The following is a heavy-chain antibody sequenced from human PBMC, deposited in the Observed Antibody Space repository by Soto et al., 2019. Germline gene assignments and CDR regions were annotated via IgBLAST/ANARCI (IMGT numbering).Heavy chain of an antibody. CDR3: ARGSKYYYDSSGYYSYYGMDV. CDR1: GYTFTRYG. V-gene: IGHV1-18*04. Sequence: ASVKASCKASGYTFTRYGISWVRQAPGQGLEWMGWISAYNGNTNYAQKLQGRVTMTTDTSTSTAYMELRSLRSDDTAVYYCARGSKYYYDSSGYYSYYGMDVWG. D-gene: IGHD3-22*01. J-gene: IGHJ6*02. CDR2: ISAYNGNT.